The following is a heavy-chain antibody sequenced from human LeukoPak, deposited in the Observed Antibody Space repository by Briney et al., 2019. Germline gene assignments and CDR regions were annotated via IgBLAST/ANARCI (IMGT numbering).Heavy chain of an antibody. J-gene: IGHJ4*02. CDR2: VRYDGSKK. CDR3: ASDDPRITMVRGVIIKGSGDYYFDY. CDR1: GFTFSTYG. D-gene: IGHD3-10*01. V-gene: IGHV3-30*02. Sequence: GGSLRLSCAASGFTFSTYGMHWVRQAPGKGLEWVAFVRYDGSKKYYTNSVKGRFTISRDNSKNTLYLQMNSLRAEDTAVYYCASDDPRITMVRGVIIKGSGDYYFDYWGQGTLVTVSS.